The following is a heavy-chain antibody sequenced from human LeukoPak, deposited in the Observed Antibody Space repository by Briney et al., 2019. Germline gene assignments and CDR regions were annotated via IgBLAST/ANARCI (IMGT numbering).Heavy chain of an antibody. Sequence: SETLSLTCAVYGGSFSGYYWSWIRQPPGKGLEWIGEINHSGSTNYNPSLKSRVTISVDTSKNQFSLKLSSVTAADTAVYYCARVGRGYQDHFDYWGQGTLVTVSS. CDR1: GGSFSGYY. V-gene: IGHV4-34*01. J-gene: IGHJ4*02. CDR2: INHSGST. D-gene: IGHD1-26*01. CDR3: ARVGRGYQDHFDY.